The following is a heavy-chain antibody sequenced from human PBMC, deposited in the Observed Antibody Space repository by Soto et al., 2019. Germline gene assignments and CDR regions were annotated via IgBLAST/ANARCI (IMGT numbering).Heavy chain of an antibody. D-gene: IGHD5-18*01. V-gene: IGHV1-69*12. CDR2: IIPIVGTA. CDR3: ASHSYGYFPHYYHGMDV. CDR1: GGTFSSYA. Sequence: QVQLVQSGAEVKKPGSSVKVSCKASGGTFSSYASSWVRQAPGQGLEWMGGIIPIVGTANYAQKFQGRVTITADEHTGTASMELSSLRSEDTAVYYCASHSYGYFPHYYHGMDVWGQGTTVTVSS. J-gene: IGHJ6*02.